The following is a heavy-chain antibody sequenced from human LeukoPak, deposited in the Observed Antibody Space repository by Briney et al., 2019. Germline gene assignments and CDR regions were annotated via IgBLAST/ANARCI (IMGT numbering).Heavy chain of an antibody. CDR2: IKRQMDGATT. Sequence: GGSLRLSCVASGFSFSEDWMNWVRQAPGRGLEWLGRIKRQMDGATTDYAAPVKGRFTISRDDSKNTLSLQMNSLKTEDTAIYYCMTERYWPNGGYVHWGQGTLVTVSS. D-gene: IGHD2-8*01. CDR1: GFSFSEDW. V-gene: IGHV3-15*01. J-gene: IGHJ4*02. CDR3: MTERYWPNGGYVH.